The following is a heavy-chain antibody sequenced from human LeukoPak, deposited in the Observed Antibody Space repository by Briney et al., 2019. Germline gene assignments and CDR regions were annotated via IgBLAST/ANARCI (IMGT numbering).Heavy chain of an antibody. V-gene: IGHV5-51*01. CDR2: IYPADSDT. CDR3: ARHNADSSGYYPDG. J-gene: IGHJ4*02. Sequence: GESLQISCKGSGYSFTNYWIGWVRQMPGKGLEWMGIIYPADSDTRYSPSFQGQVTISADKSISTAYLQWSSLKASDTAMYYCARHNADSSGYYPDGWGQGTLVTVSS. D-gene: IGHD3-22*01. CDR1: GYSFTNYW.